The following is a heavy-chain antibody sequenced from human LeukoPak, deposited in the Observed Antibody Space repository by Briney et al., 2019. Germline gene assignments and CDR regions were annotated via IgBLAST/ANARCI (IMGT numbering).Heavy chain of an antibody. J-gene: IGHJ5*02. CDR1: GGSISSGDYY. CDR2: IYYSGST. V-gene: IGHV4-30-4*01. CDR3: ARGLEMVYAGGGFDP. Sequence: SQTLSLTCTVSGGSISSGDYYWSWIRQPPGKGLEWIGYIYYSGSTYYNPSLKSRVTISVDTSKNQFSLKLSSVTAADTAVYYCARGLEMVYAGGGFDPWGQGTLVTVSS. D-gene: IGHD2-8*01.